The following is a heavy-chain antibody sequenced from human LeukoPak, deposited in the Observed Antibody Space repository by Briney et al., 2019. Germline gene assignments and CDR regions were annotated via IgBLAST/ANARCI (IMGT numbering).Heavy chain of an antibody. D-gene: IGHD6-19*01. V-gene: IGHV3-30*03. J-gene: IGHJ4*02. CDR3: ARGVAGDYFDY. CDR1: GFTFSSYW. CDR2: ISYDGSNK. Sequence: GGSLRLSCAASGFTFSSYWMSWVRQAPGKGLEWVAVISYDGSNKYYADSVKGRFTISRDNSKNTLYLQMNNLRAEDTAVYYCARGVAGDYFDYWGQGTLVTVSS.